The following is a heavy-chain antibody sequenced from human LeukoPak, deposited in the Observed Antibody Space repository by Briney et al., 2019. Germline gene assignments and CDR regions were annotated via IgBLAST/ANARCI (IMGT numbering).Heavy chain of an antibody. V-gene: IGHV3-30*02. CDR1: GFTFSIHD. D-gene: IGHD3-9*01. CDR3: ARYFNSYCRGDYSDY. Sequence: GGSLRLSCAVSGFTFSIHDMHWVRQAPGKGLEWVAYIRIDGSNTYYADSVKGRFTISRDNSKNTLYLQMNSLRTEDTAIYYCARYFNSYCRGDYSDYWGQGTLVIVSS. J-gene: IGHJ4*02. CDR2: IRIDGSNT.